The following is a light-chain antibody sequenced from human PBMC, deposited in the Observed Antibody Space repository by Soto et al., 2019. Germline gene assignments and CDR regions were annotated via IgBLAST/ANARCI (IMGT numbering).Light chain of an antibody. V-gene: IGLV2-23*01. CDR3: CSYAGSSTYA. CDR1: SSDVGSYNL. Sequence: QSALTQPASVSGSPGQSITISCTGTSSDVGSYNLVSWYQQHPGKAPKLMIYEGSKRPSGVSNRFSGSKSGNTASLTISGFQAEDEADYYCCSYAGSSTYAFGTGTKVTVL. J-gene: IGLJ1*01. CDR2: EGS.